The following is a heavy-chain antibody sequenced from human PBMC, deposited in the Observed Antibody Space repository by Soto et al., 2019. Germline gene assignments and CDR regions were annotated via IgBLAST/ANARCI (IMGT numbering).Heavy chain of an antibody. J-gene: IGHJ4*02. CDR1: GFRFSSYW. D-gene: IGHD2-2*02. Sequence: EVQLVESGGGLVQPGGSLRLSCAASGFRFSSYWMHWVRQVPGKGLVWVSHINTDGSYTTYADFAKGRFTVSRDNAKNKLHLEMDSLRAEGTAVYCCARGGCTKSSCYILDFWGQGTFITVSS. V-gene: IGHV3-74*01. CDR3: ARGGCTKSSCYILDF. CDR2: INTDGSYT.